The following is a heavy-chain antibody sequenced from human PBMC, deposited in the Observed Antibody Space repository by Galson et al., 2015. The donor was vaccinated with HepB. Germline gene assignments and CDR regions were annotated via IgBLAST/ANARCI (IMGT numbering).Heavy chain of an antibody. CDR2: IDPADSDA. CDR3: ARHQGRQLYYFYGMDV. J-gene: IGHJ6*02. Sequence: QSGAEVKKSGESLKISCKGSGYTFNSYWIAWVRQMPGKGLEWMGIIDPADSDARYSPSFQGQVTISADKSISTAYLQWSSLKPSDTAMYYCARHQGRQLYYFYGMDVWGQGTTVTVSS. CDR1: GYTFNSYW. V-gene: IGHV5-51*01. D-gene: IGHD1-1*01.